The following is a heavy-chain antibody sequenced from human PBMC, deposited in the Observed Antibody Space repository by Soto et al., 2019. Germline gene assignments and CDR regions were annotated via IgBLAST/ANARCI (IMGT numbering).Heavy chain of an antibody. D-gene: IGHD4-17*01. Sequence: QVQLQESGPGLVKPSETLSLTCTVSGGSMNSYYWSWIRQPPGKGLEWMGYIFYSGSTNYNPSLKSRVSISVDRSKNQFSLKLSSVTTADTAVYYCARGTTPNNYWGQGTLVTVSS. CDR1: GGSMNSYY. V-gene: IGHV4-59*08. J-gene: IGHJ4*02. CDR2: IFYSGST. CDR3: ARGTTPNNY.